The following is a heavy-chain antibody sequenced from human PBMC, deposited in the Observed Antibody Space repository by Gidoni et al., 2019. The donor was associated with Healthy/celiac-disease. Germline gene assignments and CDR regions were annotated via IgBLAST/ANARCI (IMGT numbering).Heavy chain of an antibody. V-gene: IGHV3-11*06. Sequence: QVQLVASGGGLVKPGGSLRLSCAASGFTFSDYYMSWIRQAPGKGLEWVSYISSSSSYTNYADSVKGRFTISRDNAKNSLYLQMNSLRAEDTAVYYCARALLKWELLAPFDYWGQGTLVTVSS. J-gene: IGHJ4*02. CDR1: GFTFSDYY. D-gene: IGHD1-26*01. CDR3: ARALLKWELLAPFDY. CDR2: ISSSSSYT.